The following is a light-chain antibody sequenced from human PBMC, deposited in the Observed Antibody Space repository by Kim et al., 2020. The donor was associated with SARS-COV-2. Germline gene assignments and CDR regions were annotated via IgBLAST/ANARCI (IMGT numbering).Light chain of an antibody. J-gene: IGLJ2*01. CDR1: SGSIASNY. Sequence: GKTVTISCTRSSGSIASNYVQWYQQRPGSSPASVIFENNHRASGVPDRFSGSIDSSSNSASLSISGLKIEDEADYYCQSYDTTNVIFGGGTKLTVL. CDR2: ENN. V-gene: IGLV6-57*01. CDR3: QSYDTTNVI.